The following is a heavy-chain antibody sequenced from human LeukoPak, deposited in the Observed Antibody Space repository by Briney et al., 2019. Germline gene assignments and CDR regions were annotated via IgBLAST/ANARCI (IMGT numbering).Heavy chain of an antibody. V-gene: IGHV3-30-3*01. Sequence: GGSLRLSCAASGFTFSSYAMHWVRQAPGKGLEWVAVISYDGSNKYYADSVKGRFTISRDNSKNTLYLQMNSLRAEDTAVYYCAREVLRVWFDPCGQGTLVTVSS. CDR3: AREVLRVWFDP. J-gene: IGHJ5*02. CDR1: GFTFSSYA. D-gene: IGHD5-12*01. CDR2: ISYDGSNK.